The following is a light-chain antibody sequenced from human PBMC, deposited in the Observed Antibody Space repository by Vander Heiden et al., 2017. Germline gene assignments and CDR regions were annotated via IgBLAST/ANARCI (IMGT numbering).Light chain of an antibody. CDR3: QVWDSSRDQIL. CDR2: GEI. V-gene: IGLV3-21*02. Sequence: SYVVTQPLSVLGAPGQPARITCGGDNFARVIVHWYQQKPGQAPVLVVYGEIDRASRIPERVSGSKAGNTATLTISRVEAGDEADYYCQVWDSSRDQILFGGGTKLTGL. CDR1: NFARVI. J-gene: IGLJ2*01.